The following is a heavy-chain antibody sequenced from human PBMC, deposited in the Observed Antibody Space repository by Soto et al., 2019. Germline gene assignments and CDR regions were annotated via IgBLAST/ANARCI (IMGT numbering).Heavy chain of an antibody. J-gene: IGHJ6*02. CDR3: TRKRFGMDV. CDR1: GFAFSSSW. CDR2: IKEDGSEK. Sequence: GGSLRLSCAASGFAFSSSWMSWVRQAPGKGPEWVANIKEDGSEKDYVDPVKGRFTITRDNAKNSLYLQMNNLRAEDTAVYFCTRKRFGMDVWGQGTTVTVSS. V-gene: IGHV3-7*03.